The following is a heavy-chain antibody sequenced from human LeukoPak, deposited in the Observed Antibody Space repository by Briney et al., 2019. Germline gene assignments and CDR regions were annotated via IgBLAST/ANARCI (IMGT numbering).Heavy chain of an antibody. D-gene: IGHD5-18*01. CDR2: ISGSGGST. CDR3: AKDPDTAMAYYYYYGMDV. Sequence: GASLRLSCAASGFTFSSYAMSWVRQAPGKGLEWVSAISGSGGSTYYADSVKGGFTISRDNSKDTLYLQMNSLRVEDTAVYYCAKDPDTAMAYYYYYGMDVWGQGTTVAVSS. J-gene: IGHJ6*02. V-gene: IGHV3-23*01. CDR1: GFTFSSYA.